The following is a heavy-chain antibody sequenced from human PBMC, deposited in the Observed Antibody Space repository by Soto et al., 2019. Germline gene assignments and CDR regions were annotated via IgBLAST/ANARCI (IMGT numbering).Heavy chain of an antibody. V-gene: IGHV4-31*03. CDR2: IYYSGST. Sequence: QVQLQESGPGLVKPSQTLSLTCTVSGGSISSGGYYWSWIRQHPGKGLEWIGYIYYSGSTYYNPSLKSRVTISVDKSKNQSALTVRSVAAADTAVYYCARGGEEYCSGGSCYSFAYCGQGTLVTVSS. CDR3: ARGGEEYCSGGSCYSFAY. CDR1: GGSISSGGYY. J-gene: IGHJ4*02. D-gene: IGHD2-15*01.